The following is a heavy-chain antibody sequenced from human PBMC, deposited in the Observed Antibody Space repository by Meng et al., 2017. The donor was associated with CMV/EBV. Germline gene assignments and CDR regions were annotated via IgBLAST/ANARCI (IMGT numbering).Heavy chain of an antibody. V-gene: IGHV4-34*01. CDR3: ARGRGSWYFVDY. J-gene: IGHJ4*02. D-gene: IGHD6-13*01. Sequence: QGHAQQWGAGLLKPSDTLSLTCAVYGGSFSGYYWSWIRQPPGKGLEWIGEINHSGSTNYNPSLKSRVTISVDTSKNQFSLKLSSVTAADTAVYYCARGRGSWYFVDYWGQGTLVTVSS. CDR2: INHSGST. CDR1: GGSFSGYY.